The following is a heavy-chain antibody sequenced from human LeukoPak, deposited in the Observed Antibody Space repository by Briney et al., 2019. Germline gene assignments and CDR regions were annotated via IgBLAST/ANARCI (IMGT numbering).Heavy chain of an antibody. CDR2: INPNSGGT. Sequence: ASVKVSCKASGYTFTGYYMHWVRQAPGQGLEWMGWINPNSGGTNYSQKFQGRVTMTRDTSISTAYMELSRLRSDDTAVYYCASMPGANYYDSSGYYYVGYWGQGTLVTVSS. D-gene: IGHD3-22*01. CDR3: ASMPGANYYDSSGYYYVGY. CDR1: GYTFTGYY. J-gene: IGHJ4*02. V-gene: IGHV1-2*02.